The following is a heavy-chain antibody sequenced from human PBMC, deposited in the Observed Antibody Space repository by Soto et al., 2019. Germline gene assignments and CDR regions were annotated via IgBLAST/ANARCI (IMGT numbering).Heavy chain of an antibody. J-gene: IGHJ4*02. CDR1: GFTFSSYA. CDR3: AKDRMGIAPRLLDY. V-gene: IGHV3-23*01. Sequence: EVQLLESGGGLVQPGGSLRLSCAASGFTFSSYAMSWVRQAPGKGLEWVSAISGSGATTYHADSVKGRFTISRDNSKNTLYLQMNSLRAKDTAVYYCAKDRMGIAPRLLDYWGQGTLVTVSS. D-gene: IGHD6-6*01. CDR2: ISGSGATT.